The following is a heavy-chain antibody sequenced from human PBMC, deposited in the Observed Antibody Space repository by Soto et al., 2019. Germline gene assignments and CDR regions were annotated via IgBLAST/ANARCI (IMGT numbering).Heavy chain of an antibody. J-gene: IGHJ4*02. CDR3: ATLRGNYGSGSDY. CDR2: ITGSGGNT. CDR1: GFTFSNYA. V-gene: IGHV3-23*01. Sequence: GGSLRLSCAASGFTFSNYAMSWVRQAPGKGLDWVSAITGSGGNTYYAGSVQGRFTISRDNSKNTLFLQMNSLRAEDTAVYYCATLRGNYGSGSDYWGQGTLVTVSS. D-gene: IGHD3-10*01.